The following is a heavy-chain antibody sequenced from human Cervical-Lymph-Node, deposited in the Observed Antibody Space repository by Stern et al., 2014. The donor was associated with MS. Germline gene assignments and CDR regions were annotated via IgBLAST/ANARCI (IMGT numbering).Heavy chain of an antibody. Sequence: ITLKESGPTLVKPTQTLTLTCAFSGFSLTTLGEGVGWIRQPPGRALEWLALIYWDDDKRYNPFLKSRLTIKKDISKNHVVLTMTNMDPMDTATYYCAHSRIELLRGVPFDYWGQGNVVTVSS. CDR3: AHSRIELLRGVPFDY. J-gene: IGHJ4*01. CDR2: IYWDDDK. V-gene: IGHV2-5*02. D-gene: IGHD3-10*01. CDR1: GFSLTTLGEG.